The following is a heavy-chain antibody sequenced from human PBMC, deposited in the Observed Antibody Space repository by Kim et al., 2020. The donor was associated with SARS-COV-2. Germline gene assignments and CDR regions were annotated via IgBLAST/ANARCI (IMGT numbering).Heavy chain of an antibody. D-gene: IGHD2-2*01. V-gene: IGHV4-39*01. J-gene: IGHJ4*02. Sequence: SETLSLTCTVSGGSISSSSYYWGWIRQPPGKGLEWIGSIYYSGSTYYNPSLKSRVTISVDTSKNQFSLKLSSVTAADTAVYYCARHQRESTIVVVPAAMDYWGQGTLVTVSS. CDR1: GGSISSSSYY. CDR3: ARHQRESTIVVVPAAMDY. CDR2: IYYSGST.